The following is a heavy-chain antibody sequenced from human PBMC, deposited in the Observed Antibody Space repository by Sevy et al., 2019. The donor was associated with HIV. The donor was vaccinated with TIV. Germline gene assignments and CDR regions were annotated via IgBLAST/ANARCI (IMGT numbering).Heavy chain of an antibody. V-gene: IGHV1-69*13. Sequence: ASVKVSCKASGGTFSSYAISWVRQAPGQGLEWMGGIIPIFGTANYAQKFQGRVTITADESTSTAYMELSSLRSEDTAVYYWARVGRRKNPSRPEYYFDYWGQGTLVTVSS. CDR1: GGTFSSYA. J-gene: IGHJ4*02. D-gene: IGHD6-6*01. CDR2: IIPIFGTA. CDR3: ARVGRRKNPSRPEYYFDY.